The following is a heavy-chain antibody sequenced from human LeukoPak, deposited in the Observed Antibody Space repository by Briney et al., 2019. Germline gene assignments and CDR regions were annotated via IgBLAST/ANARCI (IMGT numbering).Heavy chain of an antibody. CDR2: IWYDGSNK. CDR1: GFTFSSYG. Sequence: GGSLKLSCAASGFTFSSYGMHWVRQAPGKGLEWVAVIWYDGSNKYYADSVKGRFTISRDNSKNTLYLQMNSLRAEDTAVYYCARQGWGGNYFDYWGQGTLVTVSS. J-gene: IGHJ4*02. CDR3: ARQGWGGNYFDY. V-gene: IGHV3-33*01. D-gene: IGHD3-16*01.